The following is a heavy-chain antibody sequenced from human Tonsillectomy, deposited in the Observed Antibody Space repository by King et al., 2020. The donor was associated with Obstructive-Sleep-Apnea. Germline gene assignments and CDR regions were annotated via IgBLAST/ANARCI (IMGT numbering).Heavy chain of an antibody. V-gene: IGHV3-11*01. CDR1: GFTFSDYY. J-gene: IGHJ4*02. D-gene: IGHD6-19*01. CDR2: ISSSGSTI. CDR3: ARDSLAVALSKYYFDY. Sequence: VQLVESGGGLVKPGGSLRLSCAASGFTFSDYYMSWIRQAPGKGLEWVSYISSSGSTIYYADSVKGRFTISRDNAKNSLYLQMNSLRAEETAVYYCARDSLAVALSKYYFDYWGQGTLVTVSS.